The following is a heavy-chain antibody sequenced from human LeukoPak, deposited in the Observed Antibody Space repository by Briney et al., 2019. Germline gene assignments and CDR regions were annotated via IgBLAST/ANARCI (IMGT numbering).Heavy chain of an antibody. CDR3: ANARLRYFEWIDY. Sequence: GGSLRLSCAASGFTFNSYAMSWVRQAPGKGLEWVSAISGSGGSTYYADPVKGRFTISRDNSKNTLYLQMNSLRAEDTAVYYCANARLRYFEWIDYWGQGALVTVSS. CDR2: ISGSGGST. V-gene: IGHV3-23*01. CDR1: GFTFNSYA. D-gene: IGHD3-9*01. J-gene: IGHJ4*02.